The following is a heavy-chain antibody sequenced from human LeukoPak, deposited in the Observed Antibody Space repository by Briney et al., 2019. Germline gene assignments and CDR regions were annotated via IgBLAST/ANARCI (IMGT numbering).Heavy chain of an antibody. CDR2: IYSGGNT. Sequence: PGGSLRPSCAASGFTVGSKYMSWVRQTPGKGLDWVSVIYSGGNTHYSDSVKGRFTISRDNSKNTLYLQMNSLRVDDTAVYYCARLDSGYNAYAPFDHWGQGTLVTVSS. V-gene: IGHV3-53*01. D-gene: IGHD5-12*01. CDR1: GFTVGSKY. CDR3: ARLDSGYNAYAPFDH. J-gene: IGHJ4*02.